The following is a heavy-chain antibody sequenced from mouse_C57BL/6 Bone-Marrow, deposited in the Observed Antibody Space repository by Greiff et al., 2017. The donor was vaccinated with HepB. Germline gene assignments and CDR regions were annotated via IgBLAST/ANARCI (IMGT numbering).Heavy chain of an antibody. CDR1: GFTFSSYG. V-gene: IGHV5-6*01. CDR3: ARRAAQAWFAY. Sequence: EVQLQESGGDLVKPGGSLKLSCAASGFTFSSYGMSWVRQTPDKRLEWVATISSGGSYTYYPDSVKGRFTISRDNAKNTLYLQMSSLKSEDTAMYYCARRAAQAWFAYWGQGTLVTVSA. D-gene: IGHD3-2*02. CDR2: ISSGGSYT. J-gene: IGHJ3*01.